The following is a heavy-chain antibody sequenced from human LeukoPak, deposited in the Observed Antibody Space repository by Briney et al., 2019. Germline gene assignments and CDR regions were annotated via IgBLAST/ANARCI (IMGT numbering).Heavy chain of an antibody. D-gene: IGHD6-19*01. Sequence: GGSLRLSCAASGFTVSSNYMSWVRQAPGKGLEWVSVIYSGGSTYYADSVKGRFTISRDNSKNTLYLRMNSLRAEDTAVYYCARGGYSSGWSLDIWGQGTMVTVSS. V-gene: IGHV3-53*01. CDR1: GFTVSSNY. CDR3: ARGGYSSGWSLDI. J-gene: IGHJ3*02. CDR2: IYSGGST.